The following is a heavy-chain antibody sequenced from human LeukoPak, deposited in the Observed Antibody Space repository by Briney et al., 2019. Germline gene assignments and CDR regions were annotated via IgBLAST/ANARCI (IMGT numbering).Heavy chain of an antibody. CDR1: GFTFSSYA. CDR2: ISGSGGST. J-gene: IGHJ4*02. V-gene: IGHV3-23*01. D-gene: IGHD3-3*01. CDR3: AKANRYYDFWSGYFRGGGRVGS. Sequence: PGGSLRLSCAASGFTFSSYAMSWVRQAPGKGLEWVSAISGSGGSTYYADSVKGRFTISRDNSKNTPYLQMNSLRAEDTAVYYCAKANRYYDFWSGYFRGGGRVGSWGQGTLVTVSP.